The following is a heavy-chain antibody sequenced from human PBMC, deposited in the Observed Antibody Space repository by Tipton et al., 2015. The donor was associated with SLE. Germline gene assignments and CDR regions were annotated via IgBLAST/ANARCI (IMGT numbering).Heavy chain of an antibody. CDR3: VKSWPTDYGYYRGLIDT. CDR1: GFLFSTNA. D-gene: IGHD3-3*01. Sequence: GSLRLSCAASGFLFSTNAMGWVRQAPGTGLDWVAVIYADGTTYFTDSVKGRFTISRDDSRNTLYLHMDSLIPEDTALYYCVKSWPTDYGYYRGLIDTWGQGTLVTVSS. CDR2: IYADGTT. J-gene: IGHJ4*02. V-gene: IGHV3-23*03.